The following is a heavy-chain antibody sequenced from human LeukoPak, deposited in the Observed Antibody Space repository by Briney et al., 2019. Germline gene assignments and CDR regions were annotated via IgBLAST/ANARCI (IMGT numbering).Heavy chain of an antibody. V-gene: IGHV1-46*01. J-gene: IGHJ4*02. CDR3: ARNVGSGLDY. CDR2: TNPSGGST. D-gene: IGHD1-26*01. Sequence: ASVKVSCKATGYPFTTYYLHWVRQAPGQGLEWMGFTNPSGGSTSYAQNFQGRVTMTRDTSTSSVYMELTSLRSEDAAVYYCARNVGSGLDYWGQGTLLTVSS. CDR1: GYPFTTYY.